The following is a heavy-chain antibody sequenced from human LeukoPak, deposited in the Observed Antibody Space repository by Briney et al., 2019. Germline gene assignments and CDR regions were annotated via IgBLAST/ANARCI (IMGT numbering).Heavy chain of an antibody. Sequence: PGGSLRLSCEVSGFTSSTYTMNWVRQAPGKGLEWVSSISSSSIYIYYTDSVKGRFTISRDNSKNTLYLQMNSLRAEDTAVYYCAKKYSTGLDPWGQGTLVTVSS. CDR3: AKKYSTGLDP. J-gene: IGHJ5*02. D-gene: IGHD1-26*01. V-gene: IGHV3-21*04. CDR2: ISSSSIYI. CDR1: GFTSSTYT.